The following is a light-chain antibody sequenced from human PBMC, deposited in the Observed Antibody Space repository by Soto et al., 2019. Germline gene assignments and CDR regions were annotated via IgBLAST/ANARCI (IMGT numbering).Light chain of an antibody. Sequence: SVLAQSTGTLSLSPGKRATLSCRASQSVSSSYLAWDEQTPGQAPRLLIYGASSRATGIPDRFSGSGSGTEFPLTISRLEPEDFAVDYCQQRSDSITFGQGTRREIK. CDR1: QSVSSSY. J-gene: IGKJ5*01. CDR2: GAS. V-gene: IGKV3D-20*02. CDR3: QQRSDSIT.